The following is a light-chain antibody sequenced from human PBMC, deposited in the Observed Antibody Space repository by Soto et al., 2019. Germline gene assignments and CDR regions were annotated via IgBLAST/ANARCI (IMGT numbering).Light chain of an antibody. J-gene: IGLJ1*01. CDR2: EVS. V-gene: IGLV2-14*01. Sequence: SALTQPASASGPPGQSITISCTGTSSDVGAYTYVSWYQQHPGKAPKLMIYEVSNRPSGVSTRFSGSKYGNTASLTTSGLQAEDEADYYCSSYISSSTLVFRTWTKATVL. CDR1: SSDVGAYTY. CDR3: SSYISSSTLV.